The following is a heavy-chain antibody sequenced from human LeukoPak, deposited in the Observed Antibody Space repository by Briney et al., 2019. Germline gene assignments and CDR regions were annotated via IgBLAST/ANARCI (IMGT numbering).Heavy chain of an antibody. CDR1: GFTFSSYA. V-gene: IGHV3-23*01. CDR2: ISGSGGST. J-gene: IGHJ4*02. CDR3: AKVNFDWLLSNFDY. Sequence: PGGSLRLSCAASGFTFSSYAMSWVRQAPGKGLEWVSAISGSGGSTYYTDSVKGRFTISRDNSKNTLYLQMNNLRAEDTAVYYCAKVNFDWLLSNFDYWGQGTLVTVSS. D-gene: IGHD3-9*01.